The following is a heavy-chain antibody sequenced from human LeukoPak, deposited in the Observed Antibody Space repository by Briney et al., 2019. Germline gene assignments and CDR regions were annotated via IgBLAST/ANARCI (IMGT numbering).Heavy chain of an antibody. D-gene: IGHD3-9*01. V-gene: IGHV4-30-2*01. J-gene: IGHJ5*02. CDR1: GGSISSGGYS. Sequence: SQTLSLTCAVSGGSISSGGYSWSWIRQPPGKGLEWIGYIYHSGSTYYNPSLKSRVTISVDRSENQFSLKLSSVTAADTAVYYCARESILTGIDPWGQGTLVTVSS. CDR3: ARESILTGIDP. CDR2: IYHSGST.